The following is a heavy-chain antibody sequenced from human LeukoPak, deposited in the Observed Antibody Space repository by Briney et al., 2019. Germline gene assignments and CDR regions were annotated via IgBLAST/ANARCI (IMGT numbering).Heavy chain of an antibody. D-gene: IGHD1-26*01. J-gene: IGHJ4*02. CDR2: ISSSSSYT. V-gene: IGHV3-11*05. Sequence: GGSLRLSCAASGFTFKNAWMSWIRQAPGKGLEWVSYISSSSSYTNYADSVKGRFTISRDNAKNSLYLQMNSLRAEDTAVYYCARAAVGATHWGQGTLVTVSS. CDR1: GFTFKNAW. CDR3: ARAAVGATH.